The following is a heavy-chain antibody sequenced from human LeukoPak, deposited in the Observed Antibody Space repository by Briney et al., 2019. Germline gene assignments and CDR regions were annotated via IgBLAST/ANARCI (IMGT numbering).Heavy chain of an antibody. CDR1: GGSISSGSYY. J-gene: IGHJ3*02. CDR2: IFTSGST. D-gene: IGHD6-25*01. Sequence: SETLSLTCTVSGGSISSGSYYWSWIRRPAGKGLEWIARIFTSGSTDYNPSLKSRVTISIDTSKNQFALKLSSVTAADTAVYYCARAVSGYAFDIWGQGTMVTVSS. CDR3: ARAVSGYAFDI. V-gene: IGHV4-61*02.